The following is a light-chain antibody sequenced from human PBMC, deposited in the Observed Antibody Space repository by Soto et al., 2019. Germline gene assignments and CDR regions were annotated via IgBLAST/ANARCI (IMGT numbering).Light chain of an antibody. CDR2: LAS. J-gene: IGKJ4*01. CDR1: QVIRNY. V-gene: IGKV1-9*01. Sequence: IQLTQSPSSLSASVGDRVTITCRASQVIRNYLAWYQQKPGKAPQLLIYLASTLQGGVPSRFSGSGSGTDFSLTISSLQPEDVATYYCQYLNSFPLTFGGGTKVEIK. CDR3: QYLNSFPLT.